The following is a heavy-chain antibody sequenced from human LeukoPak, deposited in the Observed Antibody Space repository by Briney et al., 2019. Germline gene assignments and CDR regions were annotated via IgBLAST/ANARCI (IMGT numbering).Heavy chain of an antibody. V-gene: IGHV3-74*01. Sequence: GGSLRLSCAASGFTFSSYWMHWVRQAPGKGLVWVSRINSDGSSTSYADSVKGPFTISRDNAKNTLYLQMNSLRAEDTAVYYCARGRNTMVRGSPYGMDVWGKGTTVTVSS. CDR3: ARGRNTMVRGSPYGMDV. J-gene: IGHJ6*04. D-gene: IGHD3-10*01. CDR1: GFTFSSYW. CDR2: INSDGSST.